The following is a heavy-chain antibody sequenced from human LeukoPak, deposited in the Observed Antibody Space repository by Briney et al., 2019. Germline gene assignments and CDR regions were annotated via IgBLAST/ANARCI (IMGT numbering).Heavy chain of an antibody. J-gene: IGHJ4*02. CDR1: GFTLSSYA. CDR3: VKDWGAYDSSGYYSDY. V-gene: IGHV3-64D*06. CDR2: ISSNGGST. D-gene: IGHD3-22*01. Sequence: GGSLRLSCSASGFTLSSYAMHWVRQAPGKGLEYVSAISSNGGSTYYADSVKGRFTISRDNSKNTLYLQMSSLRAEDTAVYYCVKDWGAYDSSGYYSDYWGQGTLVTVSS.